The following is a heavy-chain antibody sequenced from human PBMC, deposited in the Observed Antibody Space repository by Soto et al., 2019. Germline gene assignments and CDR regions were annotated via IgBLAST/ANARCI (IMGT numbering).Heavy chain of an antibody. D-gene: IGHD2-2*01. V-gene: IGHV4-34*01. CDR2: INHSGST. CDR3: ARDAILGYCSSTSCYARYYYYYYGMDV. J-gene: IGHJ6*02. CDR1: GGSFSCYY. Sequence: SETLSLTCAVYGGSFSCYYWSWIRQPPGKGLEWIGEINHSGSTNYNPSLKSRVTISVDTSKNQFSLKLSSVTAADTAVYYCARDAILGYCSSTSCYARYYYYYYGMDVWGQGTTVTVSS.